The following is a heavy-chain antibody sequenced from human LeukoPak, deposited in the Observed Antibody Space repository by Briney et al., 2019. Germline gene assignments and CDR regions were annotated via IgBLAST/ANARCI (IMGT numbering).Heavy chain of an antibody. J-gene: IGHJ4*02. CDR2: ISYDGSNK. V-gene: IGHV3-30-3*01. D-gene: IGHD2-2*01. CDR1: GFTFSSYA. CDR3: ARGVVPAAINQPPDY. Sequence: HAGGSLRLSCAASGFTFSSYAMHWVRQAPGKGPEWVAVISYDGSNKYYADSVKGRFTISRDNSKNTLYLQMNSLRAEDTAVYYCARGVVPAAINQPPDYWGQGTLVTVSS.